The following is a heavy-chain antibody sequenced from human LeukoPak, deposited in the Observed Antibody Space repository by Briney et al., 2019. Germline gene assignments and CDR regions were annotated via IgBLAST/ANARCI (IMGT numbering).Heavy chain of an antibody. V-gene: IGHV3-74*01. CDR2: INSDGSDT. CDR1: GYTLTELS. Sequence: SCKVSGYTLTELSMHWVRQAPGKGLVWVSRINSDGSDTTYADSVKGRFTISRDNAKNTLYLQMNSLRAEDTAVYYCVRVRRNYYFDYWGQGTLVTVSS. CDR3: VRVRRNYYFDY. D-gene: IGHD1-7*01. J-gene: IGHJ4*02.